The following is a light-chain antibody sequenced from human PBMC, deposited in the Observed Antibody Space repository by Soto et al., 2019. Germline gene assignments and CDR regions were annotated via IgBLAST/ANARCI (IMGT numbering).Light chain of an antibody. CDR2: AAS. CDR1: QDIRND. J-gene: IGKJ4*01. CDR3: QQLESYPST. Sequence: AIQMTQSPSSLSASVGDRVTITCRASQDIRNDLGWYQQKPGKAPKLLIYAASSLQGGVPSRFSGTGSGTDFTLTISSLQPEDFATYYCQQLESYPSTFGGGTKVDIK. V-gene: IGKV1-6*01.